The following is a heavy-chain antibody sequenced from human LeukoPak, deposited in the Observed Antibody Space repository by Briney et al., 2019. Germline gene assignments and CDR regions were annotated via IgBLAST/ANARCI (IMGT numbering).Heavy chain of an antibody. V-gene: IGHV4-30-2*01. CDR2: IYHSGST. CDR1: GGSISSGGYS. D-gene: IGHD3-22*01. J-gene: IGHJ2*01. Sequence: SETLSLTCTVSGGSISSGGYSWSWIRQPPGKGLEWIGYIYHSGSTYYNPSLKSRVTISVDRSKNQFSLKLSSVTAADTAVYYCARVAVPYYYDSSGYYRYFDLWGRGTLVTVSS. CDR3: ARVAVPYYYDSSGYYRYFDL.